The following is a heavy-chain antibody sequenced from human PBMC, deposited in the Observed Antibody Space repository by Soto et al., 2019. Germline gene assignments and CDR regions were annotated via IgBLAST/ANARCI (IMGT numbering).Heavy chain of an antibody. D-gene: IGHD2-15*01. CDR2: IKTDGSEK. CDR1: GFTFSSYG. Sequence: EVQLVESGGGLVQPGGALRPSCAASGFTFSSYGMSWVRQATGKGLEWVANIKTDGSEKYYMDSVRGRFTTSRDNARNFFVLQLNRLAGADTAVYYCTRDGSPCSWDVWGLGTAVTVSS. J-gene: IGHJ6*02. CDR3: TRDGSPCSWDV. V-gene: IGHV3-7*03.